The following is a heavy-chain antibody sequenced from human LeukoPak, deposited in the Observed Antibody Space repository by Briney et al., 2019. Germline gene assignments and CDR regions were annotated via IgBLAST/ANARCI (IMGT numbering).Heavy chain of an antibody. D-gene: IGHD1-26*01. Sequence: PGRSLRLSCAASGFIFSSYGMHWVRQAPDKGLEWVAVISYDGRNKYYADSVKGRFTISRDNSKNTLYLQMSSLRAEDTAVYYCAKDISGSYEGPDYWGQGTLVTVSS. CDR3: AKDISGSYEGPDY. J-gene: IGHJ4*02. V-gene: IGHV3-30*18. CDR1: GFIFSSYG. CDR2: ISYDGRNK.